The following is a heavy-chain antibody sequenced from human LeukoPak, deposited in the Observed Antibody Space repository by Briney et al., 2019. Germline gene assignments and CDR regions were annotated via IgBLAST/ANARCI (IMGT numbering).Heavy chain of an antibody. D-gene: IGHD2-8*01. CDR3: ARDVWGDNWFDP. V-gene: IGHV3-7*01. J-gene: IGHJ5*02. Sequence: GGSLRLSCAASGFTFSSYWMSWVRQAPGKGLEWVANIKQDGSEKYYVDFAKGRFTITRDNAKKSLYLQMNSLRAEDTAVYYCARDVWGDNWFDPWGQGTLVTVSS. CDR2: IKQDGSEK. CDR1: GFTFSSYW.